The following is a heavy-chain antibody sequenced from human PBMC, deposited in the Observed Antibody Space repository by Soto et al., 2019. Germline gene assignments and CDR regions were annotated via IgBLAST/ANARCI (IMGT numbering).Heavy chain of an antibody. D-gene: IGHD6-13*01. V-gene: IGHV1-46*01. CDR3: ARDREGIAAAGTVDAFDI. Sequence: QVQLVQSGAEVKKPGASVKVSCKASGYTFTSYYMHWVRQAPGQGLEWMGIINPSGGSTSYAQKCQGRVTMTRDTSTSTVYMELSSLRSEDTAVYYCARDREGIAAAGTVDAFDIWGQGTMVTVSS. CDR2: INPSGGST. J-gene: IGHJ3*02. CDR1: GYTFTSYY.